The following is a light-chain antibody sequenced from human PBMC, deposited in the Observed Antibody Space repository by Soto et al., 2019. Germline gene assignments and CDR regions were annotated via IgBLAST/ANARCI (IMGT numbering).Light chain of an antibody. CDR3: QQYYNSPWT. J-gene: IGKJ1*01. CDR2: WAS. V-gene: IGKV4-1*01. CDR1: QSVLYSSNNKKY. Sequence: DIVMTQSPDSLTVSLGERATINCRSSQSVLYSSNNKKYLAWYQQKPGQPPKLLIYWASTRESGVPDRFSGRGSGTDFTLTINSLQAEDVAVYYCQQYYNSPWTFGQGTKVEIK.